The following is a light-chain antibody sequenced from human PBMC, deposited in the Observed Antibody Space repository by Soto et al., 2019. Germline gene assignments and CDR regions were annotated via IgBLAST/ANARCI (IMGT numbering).Light chain of an antibody. CDR3: SSYTSSVTYV. CDR1: NSDVGAYNY. V-gene: IGLV2-14*03. J-gene: IGLJ1*01. CDR2: DVS. Sequence: QSVRNQPASVSGSPGQSITISCTGTNSDVGAYNYVSWYQQHPGEAPKLMIRDVSNRPSGVSNRFSGSKSGNTASLTISGLQAEDEADYYCSSYTSSVTYVFGTGTKVTVL.